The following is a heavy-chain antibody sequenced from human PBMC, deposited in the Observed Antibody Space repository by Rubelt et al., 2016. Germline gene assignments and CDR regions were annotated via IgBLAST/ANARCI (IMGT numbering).Heavy chain of an antibody. Sequence: SGGGLVQPGGSLRLSCAASGFTFTTAGMTWIRQAPGKGLEWVAVISYDGSNKYYADSVKGRFTISRDNAKNSVSLQMNSLRVEDTAVYYCARGSPGDYWGQGTLVIVSP. J-gene: IGHJ4*02. CDR2: ISYDGSNK. CDR3: ARGSPGDY. CDR1: GFTFTTAG. V-gene: IGHV3-30*03.